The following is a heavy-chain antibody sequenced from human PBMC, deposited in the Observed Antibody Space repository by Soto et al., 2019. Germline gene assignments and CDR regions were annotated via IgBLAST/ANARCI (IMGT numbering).Heavy chain of an antibody. Sequence: EVQLVESGGGLVKPGGSLRLSCAASGLTFNYAWMHWVRQAPGKGLEWVGRIKSKIDGGTTDYAAPVKGRFTISRDDPRDTLFLQMNSLQIEDTAVYYCTIMYSSGGAFDYWGQGALVTVSS. CDR3: TIMYSSGGAFDY. J-gene: IGHJ4*02. CDR2: IKSKIDGGTT. D-gene: IGHD3-22*01. V-gene: IGHV3-15*07. CDR1: GLTFNYAW.